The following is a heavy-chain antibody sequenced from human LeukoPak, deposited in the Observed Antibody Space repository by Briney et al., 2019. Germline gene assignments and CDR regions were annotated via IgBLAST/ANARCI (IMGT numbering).Heavy chain of an antibody. Sequence: ASVKVSCKASGYTFTSYGISWVRQAPGQGLECMGWISAYNGNTNYAQKLQGRVTMTTDTSTSTAYMELRSLRSDDTAVYYCARVGSSSSRPLYYYYYMDVWGKGTTVTVSS. CDR3: ARVGSSSSRPLYYYYYMDV. D-gene: IGHD6-6*01. V-gene: IGHV1-18*01. J-gene: IGHJ6*03. CDR1: GYTFTSYG. CDR2: ISAYNGNT.